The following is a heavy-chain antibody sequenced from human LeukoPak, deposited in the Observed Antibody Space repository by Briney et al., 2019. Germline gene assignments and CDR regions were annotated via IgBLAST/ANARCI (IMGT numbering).Heavy chain of an antibody. V-gene: IGHV3-48*03. Sequence: GGSLRLSCAASGFTFSSYEMNWVRQAPGKGLEWVSYISSSGSTIYYADSVKGRFTISRDNAKNSLYLQVNSLRAEDTAVYYCARMGADFDYWGQGTLVTVSS. CDR3: ARMGADFDY. CDR1: GFTFSSYE. CDR2: ISSSGSTI. J-gene: IGHJ4*02. D-gene: IGHD1-26*01.